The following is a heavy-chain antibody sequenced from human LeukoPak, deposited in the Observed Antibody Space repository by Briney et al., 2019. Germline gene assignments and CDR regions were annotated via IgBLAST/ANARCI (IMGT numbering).Heavy chain of an antibody. CDR2: ISAYNGNT. CDR1: GYTFTSYG. D-gene: IGHD3-22*01. V-gene: IGHV1-18*01. J-gene: IGHJ4*02. CDR3: ARDSYYYDSSGYYHGTVDY. Sequence: ASVKVSCKASGYTFTSYGISWVRQAPGQGLEWMGWISAYNGNTNYAQKLQGRATMTTDTSTSTAYMELRSLRSDDTAVYYCARDSYYYDSSGYYHGTVDYWGQGTLVTVSS.